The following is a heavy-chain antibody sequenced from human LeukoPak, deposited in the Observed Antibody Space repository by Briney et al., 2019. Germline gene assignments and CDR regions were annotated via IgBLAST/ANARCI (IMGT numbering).Heavy chain of an antibody. CDR1: GFTFSSYE. CDR2: ISSSGSTI. J-gene: IGHJ4*02. D-gene: IGHD4-23*01. Sequence: PGGSLRLSCAASGFTFSSYEMHWVRQAPGKGLEWVSYISSSGSTIYYADSVKGRFTISRDNAKNPLYLQMNSLRAEDTAVYYCARDYGGSSPFDYWGQGTLVTVSS. CDR3: ARDYGGSSPFDY. V-gene: IGHV3-48*03.